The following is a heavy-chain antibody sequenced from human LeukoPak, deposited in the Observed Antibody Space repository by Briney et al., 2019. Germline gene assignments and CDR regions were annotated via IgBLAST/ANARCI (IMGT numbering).Heavy chain of an antibody. Sequence: SETLSLTCTVSGGSVTSGGYYWSWIRQHPGKGLEWIGYVYYTGSTYYNPSLKSRVTISPDTSMNQFSLKLSSVTAADTAVYYCARHIPAAAGLYYYYYMDVWGKGTTVTVSS. CDR3: ARHIPAAAGLYYYYYMDV. V-gene: IGHV4-31*03. J-gene: IGHJ6*03. D-gene: IGHD6-13*01. CDR2: VYYTGST. CDR1: GGSVTSGGYY.